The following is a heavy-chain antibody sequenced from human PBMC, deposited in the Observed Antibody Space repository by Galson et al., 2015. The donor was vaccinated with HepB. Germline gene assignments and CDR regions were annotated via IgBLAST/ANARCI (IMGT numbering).Heavy chain of an antibody. CDR1: AVSFRSYW. D-gene: IGHD1-14*01. Sequence: SLRLSCAVSAVSFRSYWMSWARQAQGKGLEWVANIKEDGSERYYVDSVRGRFTISRDNAKNSLYMQMNSLRAEDTALYYCARGYYGMDVWGQGTTVTVSS. CDR2: IKEDGSER. J-gene: IGHJ6*02. V-gene: IGHV3-7*03. CDR3: ARGYYGMDV.